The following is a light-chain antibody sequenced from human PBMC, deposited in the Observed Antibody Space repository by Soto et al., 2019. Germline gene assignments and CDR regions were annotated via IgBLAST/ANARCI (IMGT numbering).Light chain of an antibody. CDR1: QSVNSN. J-gene: IGKJ1*01. CDR3: QQYNNWPWT. Sequence: ELVMTQSQAILSVSPGERATLSCRASQSVNSNLAWYQQKPCQAPRPLIYGAFTRSTGIPARFSGSGSGTEFTLTISSLQAEDFAVYYCQQYNNWPWTFGQGTKVEIK. CDR2: GAF. V-gene: IGKV3-15*01.